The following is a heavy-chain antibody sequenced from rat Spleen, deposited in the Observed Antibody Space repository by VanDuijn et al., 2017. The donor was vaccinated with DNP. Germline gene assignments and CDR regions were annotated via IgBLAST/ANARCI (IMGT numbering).Heavy chain of an antibody. Sequence: EVQLQESGPGLVRPSQSLSLTCSVTDYSITSSYWGWIRQFPGNKMEWLGHISFSGSTTYNPSLRSRIAITRDTSKNQLFLQLNSVTTEDAATYYCARWNSFFDYWGQGVMVTVSS. V-gene: IGHV3-1*01. J-gene: IGHJ2*01. CDR1: DYSITSSY. CDR3: ARWNSFFDY. D-gene: IGHD1-2*01. CDR2: ISFSGST.